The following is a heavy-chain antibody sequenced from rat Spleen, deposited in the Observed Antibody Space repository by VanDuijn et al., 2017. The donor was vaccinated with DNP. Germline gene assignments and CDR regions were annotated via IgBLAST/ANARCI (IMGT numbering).Heavy chain of an antibody. CDR1: GFIFSNYW. CDR3: ATQGLGALDY. CDR2: ITNTGDGT. J-gene: IGHJ2*01. V-gene: IGHV5-31*01. D-gene: IGHD5-1*01. Sequence: EVQLVESGGGPVQPGRSLKLSCVASGFIFSNYWMTWIRQAPGKGLEWVASITNTGDGTYYSDSVKGRFTISRDNAKSTLYLQMDSLRSEDTATYYCATQGLGALDYWGQGVMVTVSS.